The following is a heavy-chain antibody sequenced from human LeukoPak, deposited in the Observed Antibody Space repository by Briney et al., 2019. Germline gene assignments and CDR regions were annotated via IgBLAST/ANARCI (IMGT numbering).Heavy chain of an antibody. CDR2: IYPGDSDT. CDR3: TRQAEEIDY. J-gene: IGHJ4*02. V-gene: IGHV5-51*01. CDR1: GYNFTSFW. Sequence: GESLKISCKGSGYNFTSFWIGWVRQMPGKGLEWMGIIYPGDSDTRYSPSFQGQVTISADKSISTAYLQWNSLKASDTPMYYCTRQAEEIDYWGQGTLVTVSS.